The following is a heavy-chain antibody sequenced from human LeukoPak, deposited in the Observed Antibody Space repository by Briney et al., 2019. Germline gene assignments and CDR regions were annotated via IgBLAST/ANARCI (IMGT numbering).Heavy chain of an antibody. J-gene: IGHJ4*02. V-gene: IGHV1-46*01. Sequence: ASVKVSCKASGYTFTSYFMHWVRQAPGQGLEWMGIINPSGGSTSYAQKFQGRVTMTRDTSTSTVYMELSSLRSEDTAVYYCARADYGDYEYSYWGQGTLITVSS. D-gene: IGHD4-17*01. CDR1: GYTFTSYF. CDR2: INPSGGST. CDR3: ARADYGDYEYSY.